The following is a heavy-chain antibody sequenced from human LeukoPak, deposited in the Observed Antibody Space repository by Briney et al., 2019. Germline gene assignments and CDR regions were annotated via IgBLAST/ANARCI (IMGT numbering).Heavy chain of an antibody. Sequence: SETLSLTCAVYGGSFSGYYWSWIRQPPGKGLEWIGEINHSGSINYNPSLKSRVTISVDTSKNQFSLKLSSVTAADTAVYYCARGNSGWYYFDYWGQGTLVTVSS. CDR3: ARGNSGWYYFDY. V-gene: IGHV4-34*01. J-gene: IGHJ4*02. CDR2: INHSGSI. CDR1: GGSFSGYY. D-gene: IGHD6-19*01.